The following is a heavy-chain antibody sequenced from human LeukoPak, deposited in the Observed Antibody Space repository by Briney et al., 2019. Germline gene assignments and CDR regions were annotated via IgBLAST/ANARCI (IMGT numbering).Heavy chain of an antibody. CDR1: GGSISTYY. D-gene: IGHD4-17*01. V-gene: IGHV4-59*01. CDR2: FYYTGST. CDR3: ARRTVTGHAFDI. J-gene: IGHJ3*02. Sequence: PSETLSLTCTVSGGSISTYYWSWIRQPPGKGLDWIGSFYYTGSTNYNPSLRSRVTISLDTSKNQISLRLSPVTAADTAVYYCARRTVTGHAFDIWGQGTMVTVSS.